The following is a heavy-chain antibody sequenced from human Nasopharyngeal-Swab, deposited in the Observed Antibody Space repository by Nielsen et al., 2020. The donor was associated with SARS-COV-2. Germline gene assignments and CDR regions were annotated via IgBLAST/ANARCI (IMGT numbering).Heavy chain of an antibody. CDR1: GFTFSSYA. CDR3: AGTFGEGHDYYYYGMDV. J-gene: IGHJ6*02. Sequence: GESLKISCAASGFTFSSYAMNWVRQAPGKGLEWVAVISYDGGNKYYADSVKGRFTISRDNSKNTLYLQTNSLRAEDTAVYYCAGTFGEGHDYYYYGMDVWGQGTTVTVSS. CDR2: ISYDGGNK. D-gene: IGHD3-10*01. V-gene: IGHV3-30*04.